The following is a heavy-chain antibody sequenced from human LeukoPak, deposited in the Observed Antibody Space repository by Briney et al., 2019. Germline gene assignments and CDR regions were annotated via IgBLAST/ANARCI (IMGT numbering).Heavy chain of an antibody. D-gene: IGHD6-13*01. Sequence: SETLSPTCTVSGYSISSGYYWGWIRQPPGKGLEWIGSIYHSGSTYYNPSLKSRVTISVDTSKNQFSLKLSSVTAADTAVYYCASLIAAAGIGGFAVDYWGQGTLVTVSS. V-gene: IGHV4-38-2*02. CDR2: IYHSGST. CDR3: ASLIAAAGIGGFAVDY. CDR1: GYSISSGYY. J-gene: IGHJ4*02.